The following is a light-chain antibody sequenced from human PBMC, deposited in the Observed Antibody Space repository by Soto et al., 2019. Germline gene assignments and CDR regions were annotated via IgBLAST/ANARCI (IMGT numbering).Light chain of an antibody. Sequence: QSVLTQPPSVSAAPGQKVTISCSGSSSNIGNNYVSWYQQLPGTAPKLLIYEKNKRPSGIPDRFSGSKSGTSATLGITGLQTGDEADYYCGTWDSSLSALFGGGTKLTVL. CDR3: GTWDSSLSAL. CDR1: SSNIGNNY. CDR2: EKN. J-gene: IGLJ2*01. V-gene: IGLV1-51*02.